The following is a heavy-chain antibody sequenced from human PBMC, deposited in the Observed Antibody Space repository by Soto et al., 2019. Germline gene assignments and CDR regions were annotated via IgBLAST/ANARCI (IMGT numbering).Heavy chain of an antibody. D-gene: IGHD4-17*01. CDR1: GGSISSSSYY. V-gene: IGHV4-39*01. CDR3: ALTTVTANYYYYMDV. Sequence: SETLSLTCTVSGGSISSSSYYWGWIRQPPGKGLEWIGSIYYSGSTYHNPSLKSRVTISVDTSKNQFSLKLSSVTAADTAVYYCALTTVTANYYYYMDVWGKGTTVTVSS. CDR2: IYYSGST. J-gene: IGHJ6*03.